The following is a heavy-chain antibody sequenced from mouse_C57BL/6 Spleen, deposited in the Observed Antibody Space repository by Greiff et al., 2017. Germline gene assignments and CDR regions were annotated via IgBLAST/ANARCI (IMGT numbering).Heavy chain of an antibody. CDR1: GYTFTSYW. CDR2: LDPSDSYT. Sequence: VQLQQPGAELVKPGASVKLSCTASGYTFTSYWMHWVKQRPGQGLEWIGELDPSDSYTNYHQKFKGKATLTVDTSSSTAYMQLSSLTSEDSAVYYCARKWGYSEYYFDYWGQGTTVTVSS. J-gene: IGHJ2*01. V-gene: IGHV1-50*01. CDR3: ARKWGYSEYYFDY. D-gene: IGHD2-12*01.